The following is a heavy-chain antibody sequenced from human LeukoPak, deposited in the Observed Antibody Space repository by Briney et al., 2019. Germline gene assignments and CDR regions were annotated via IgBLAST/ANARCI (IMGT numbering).Heavy chain of an antibody. CDR3: ARVGPGLVTIDEYYGMDV. V-gene: IGHV1-8*01. CDR2: MNPNSGNT. CDR1: GYTFTSYD. J-gene: IGHJ6*02. D-gene: IGHD3/OR15-3a*01. Sequence: ASVKVSCKASGYTFTSYDINWVRQATGQGLEWMGWMNPNSGNTGYAQKFQGRVTMTRNTSISTAYMELSSLRSEDTAVYYCARVGPGLVTIDEYYGMDVWGQGTTVTVSS.